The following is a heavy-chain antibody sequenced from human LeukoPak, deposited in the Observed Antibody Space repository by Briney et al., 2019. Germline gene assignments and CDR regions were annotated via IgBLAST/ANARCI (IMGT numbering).Heavy chain of an antibody. V-gene: IGHV4-59*08. CDR1: GGSISSYY. D-gene: IGHD3-10*01. Sequence: SETLSLTCTVSGGSISSYYWSWIRQPPGKGLEWIGYIYYSGSTNYNPSLKSRVTISVDTSKNQFSLKLSSVTAADTAVYYCGGQGGDIWFGEFYDAFDIWGQGTMVTVSS. CDR3: GGQGGDIWFGEFYDAFDI. CDR2: IYYSGST. J-gene: IGHJ3*02.